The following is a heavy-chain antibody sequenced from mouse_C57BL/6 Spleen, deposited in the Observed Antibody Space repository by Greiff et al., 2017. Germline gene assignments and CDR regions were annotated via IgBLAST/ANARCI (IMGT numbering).Heavy chain of an antibody. J-gene: IGHJ2*01. CDR3: AKSRPDYYGSSPYYFDY. CDR1: GYTFTSYW. Sequence: QVQLQQPGAELVKPGASVKMSCKASGYTFTSYWITWVKQRPGQGLEWIGDIYPGSGSTNYNEKFKSKATLTVDTSSSKAYMQLSSLTSEDSAVYYCAKSRPDYYGSSPYYFDYWGQGTTLTVSS. D-gene: IGHD1-1*01. CDR2: IYPGSGST. V-gene: IGHV1-55*01.